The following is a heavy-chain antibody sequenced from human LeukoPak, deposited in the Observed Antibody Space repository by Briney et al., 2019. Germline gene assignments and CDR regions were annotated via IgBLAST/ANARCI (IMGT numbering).Heavy chain of an antibody. J-gene: IGHJ4*02. CDR3: AKSGYNRFDY. D-gene: IGHD5-24*01. V-gene: IGHV3-53*01. Sequence: AGGSLRLSCAASGFTVSSNYMSWVRQAPGKGLEWVSVIYSGGSTYYADSVKGRFTISRDNSKNTLYLQMNSLRADDTAVYYCAKSGYNRFDYWGQGTLVTVSS. CDR1: GFTVSSNY. CDR2: IYSGGST.